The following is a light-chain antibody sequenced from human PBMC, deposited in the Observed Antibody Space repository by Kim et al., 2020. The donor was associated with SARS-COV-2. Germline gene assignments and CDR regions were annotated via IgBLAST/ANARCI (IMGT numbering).Light chain of an antibody. CDR1: SGSIARNY. Sequence: HSGSESPGKTVTISCTRSSGSIARNYVQWYQQRPGSAPTTVIYEDNQRPSGVPDRFSGSIDSSSNSASLTISGLKTEDEADYYYQVFGGGTQLTVL. J-gene: IGLJ3*02. CDR3: QV. CDR2: EDN. V-gene: IGLV6-57*03.